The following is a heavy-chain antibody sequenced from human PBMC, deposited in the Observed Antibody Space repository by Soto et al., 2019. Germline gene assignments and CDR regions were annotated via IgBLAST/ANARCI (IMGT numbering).Heavy chain of an antibody. V-gene: IGHV4-59*01. Sequence: PSETLSLTCSVSGGSISHYYWSWIRRSPGKGLEWIGYAYYSGSTDYNPSLKSRVTMSVDTSKNQVSLKLNSVTTADTAVYYCARDRSTYGGGGTGEVKENWFDPWGPGTLVTVSS. CDR2: AYYSGST. CDR1: GGSISHYY. CDR3: ARDRSTYGGGGTGEVKENWFDP. D-gene: IGHD2-8*01. J-gene: IGHJ5*02.